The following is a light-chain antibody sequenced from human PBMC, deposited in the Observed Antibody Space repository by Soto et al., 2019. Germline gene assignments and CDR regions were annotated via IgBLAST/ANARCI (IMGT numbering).Light chain of an antibody. V-gene: IGKV3-15*01. Sequence: EIVMTQSPATLSVSPGESATLSCRASQTVNNHLAWYHQKVGQAPRLLIYSTFNRATGVPARFSGSGSGTNFTLTISSLQSEDFAFYYCQQYNNGPLSFGGGTKVEIK. CDR2: STF. CDR3: QQYNNGPLS. J-gene: IGKJ4*01. CDR1: QTVNNH.